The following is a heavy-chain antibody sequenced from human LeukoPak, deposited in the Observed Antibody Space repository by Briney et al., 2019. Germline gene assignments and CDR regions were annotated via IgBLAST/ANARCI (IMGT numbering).Heavy chain of an antibody. V-gene: IGHV3-53*01. CDR2: ISSGGVA. CDR1: GFTVSSYS. J-gene: IGHJ6*02. Sequence: GGSLRLSCAASGFTVSSYSMTWVRQAPGQDLEWVSVISSGGVAYYADSVKGRFTISKDNSKNTLFLQMNGLRAEDTAVYYCAKVSSGDKDVWGQGTTVTVSS. CDR3: AKVSSGDKDV.